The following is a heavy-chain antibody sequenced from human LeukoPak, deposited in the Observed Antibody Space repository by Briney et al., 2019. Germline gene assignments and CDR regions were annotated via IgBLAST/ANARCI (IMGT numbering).Heavy chain of an antibody. CDR3: TSAVVANDYFYNGMDV. CDR1: GFIFGDNA. D-gene: IGHD2-15*01. V-gene: IGHV3-49*04. CDR2: IRCKTYGGTT. J-gene: IGHJ6*02. Sequence: PGLSVRLFCTACGFIFGDNAMKWVPQSPGKGVEWVSHIRCKTYGGTTEYAASVKGRCTISRDDSKSIGYLQKNSLKTEDTALYYCTSAVVANDYFYNGMDVWGQGTTVTVSS.